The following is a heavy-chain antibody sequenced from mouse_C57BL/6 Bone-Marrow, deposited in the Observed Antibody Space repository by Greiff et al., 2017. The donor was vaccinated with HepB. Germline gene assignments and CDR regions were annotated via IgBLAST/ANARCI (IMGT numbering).Heavy chain of an antibody. Sequence: EVQLKQSVAELVRPGASVKLSCTASGFNIKNTYMHWVKQRPEQGLEWIGRIDPANGNTKYAPKFQGKATITADTSSNTAYLQLSSLTSEDTAIYYCARGVYYDYDDYAMDYWGQGTSVTVSS. CDR1: GFNIKNTY. D-gene: IGHD2-4*01. J-gene: IGHJ4*01. V-gene: IGHV14-3*01. CDR3: ARGVYYDYDDYAMDY. CDR2: IDPANGNT.